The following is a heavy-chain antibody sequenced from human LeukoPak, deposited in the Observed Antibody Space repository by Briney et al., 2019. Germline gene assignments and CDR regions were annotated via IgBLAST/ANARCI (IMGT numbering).Heavy chain of an antibody. Sequence: ASVKVSCKASGYTFTSYYMHWVRQAPGQGLEWMGIINPSGGSTSYAQKFQGRVTMTRDTSTSTVYMELSSLRSEDTAVYYCARSWRISYYYDSSGYFDYWGRGTLVTVSS. CDR3: ARSWRISYYYDSSGYFDY. D-gene: IGHD3-22*01. V-gene: IGHV1-46*01. CDR1: GYTFTSYY. CDR2: INPSGGST. J-gene: IGHJ4*02.